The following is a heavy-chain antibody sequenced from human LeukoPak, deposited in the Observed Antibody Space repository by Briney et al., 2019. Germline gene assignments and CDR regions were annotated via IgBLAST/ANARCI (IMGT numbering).Heavy chain of an antibody. D-gene: IGHD4-17*01. J-gene: IGHJ1*01. V-gene: IGHV3-23*01. Sequence: GGSLRLSCAASGFNFNIYPMSWVRQAPGKGLEWGSSISGIGRTTYYADSVKSRFTIYRDNSKNTLYLQMNSLRAEDTAVYYCAKEIYGDSTGGRFQHWGQGTLVTVSS. CDR2: ISGIGRTT. CDR3: AKEIYGDSTGGRFQH. CDR1: GFNFNIYP.